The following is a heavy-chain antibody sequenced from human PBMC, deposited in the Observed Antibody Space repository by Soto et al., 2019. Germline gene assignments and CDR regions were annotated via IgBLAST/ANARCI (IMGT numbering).Heavy chain of an antibody. J-gene: IGHJ4*02. Sequence: YAGSRVRTEQGKGLEWVSGFRTSGDGGTTYYADSVKGRFTISRDNSKNMLFLQMNSLRAEDTAIYYCAKRVNSGPGSPYLAYWGQRTLVPVFS. D-gene: IGHD3-10*01. CDR3: AKRVNSGPGSPYLAY. V-gene: IGHV3-23*01. CDR1: YA. CDR2: FRTSGDGGTT.